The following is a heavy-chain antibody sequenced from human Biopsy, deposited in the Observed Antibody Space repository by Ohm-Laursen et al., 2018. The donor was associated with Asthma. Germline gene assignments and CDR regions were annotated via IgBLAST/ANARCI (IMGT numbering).Heavy chain of an antibody. V-gene: IGHV3-33*01. CDR2: IWYDGGNK. CDR1: GFTFSSYG. J-gene: IGHJ6*02. Sequence: SLRLSCTASGFTFSSYGMHWVRQAPGKGLEWVAVIWYDGGNKYYADSVKGRFIISRDNSKNTLYLQMNSLRAEDTAVYYCARDIVATMIGYYYYGMDVWGQETTVTVSS. CDR3: ARDIVATMIGYYYYGMDV. D-gene: IGHD5-12*01.